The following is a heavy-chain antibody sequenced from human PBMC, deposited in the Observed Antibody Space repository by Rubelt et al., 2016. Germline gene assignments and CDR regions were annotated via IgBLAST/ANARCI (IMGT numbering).Heavy chain of an antibody. D-gene: IGHD3-3*01. CDR1: VWSFSGYY. CDR3: ARGWNYDFWSGYSYYFDY. Sequence: QVQLQQWGAGLLKPSETLSLTFAVYVWSFSGYYWSWIRQPPWKGLEWIGEINHSGSTNYNPSLKSRVTISVDTSKNQFSLKLSSVTAADTAVYYCARGWNYDFWSGYSYYFDYWGQGTLVTVAS. CDR2: INHSGST. J-gene: IGHJ4*02. V-gene: IGHV4-34*01.